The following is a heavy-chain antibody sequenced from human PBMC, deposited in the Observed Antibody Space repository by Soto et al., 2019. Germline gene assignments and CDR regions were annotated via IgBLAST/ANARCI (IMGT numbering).Heavy chain of an antibody. D-gene: IGHD5-12*01. Sequence: DVELVESGGGLIQPGGSLRLCCAASGFNVSTNYMSWVRQAPGKGLEWVSSIYSGGSTYYTDSVKGRFIMSRDTSRNTICLQLNSLRTEDTAVYFCARDRRRRVATIEVLDYFQQWGQGTLVTVSS. CDR2: IYSGGST. V-gene: IGHV3-53*01. J-gene: IGHJ1*01. CDR1: GFNVSTNY. CDR3: ARDRRRRVATIEVLDYFQQ.